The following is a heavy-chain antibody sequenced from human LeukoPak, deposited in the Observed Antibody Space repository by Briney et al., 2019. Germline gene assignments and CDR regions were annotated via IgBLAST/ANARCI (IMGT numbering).Heavy chain of an antibody. CDR3: ARDPYSYGYVLCDY. CDR1: GFTFSSYS. CDR2: ISSSSSYI. V-gene: IGHV3-21*01. D-gene: IGHD5-18*01. J-gene: IGHJ4*02. Sequence: PGGSLRLSYAASGFTFSSYSMNWVRQAPGKGLEWVSSISSSSSYIYYADSVKGRFTISRDNAKNSLYLQMNSLRAEDTAVYYCARDPYSYGYVLCDYWGQGTLVTVSS.